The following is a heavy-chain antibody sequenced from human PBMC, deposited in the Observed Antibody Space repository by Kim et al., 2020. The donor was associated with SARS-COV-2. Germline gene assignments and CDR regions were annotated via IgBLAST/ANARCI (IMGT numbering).Heavy chain of an antibody. CDR2: IKSKTDGGTT. Sequence: GGSLRLSCAASGFTFSNAWMSWVRQAPGKGLEWVGRIKSKTDGGTTDYAAPVKGRFTISRDDSKNTLYLQMNSLKTEDTAVYYCTTARMVSYYYGMDVWGQGTTVTVSS. J-gene: IGHJ6*02. CDR3: TTARMVSYYYGMDV. V-gene: IGHV3-15*01. D-gene: IGHD2-8*01. CDR1: GFTFSNAW.